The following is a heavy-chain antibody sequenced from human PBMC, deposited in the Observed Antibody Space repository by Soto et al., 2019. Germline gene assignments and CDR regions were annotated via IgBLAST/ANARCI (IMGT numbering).Heavy chain of an antibody. Sequence: QVQLVQSGAEVRKPGSSVKVSCKASGGTFDKRAIYWMRQAPGQGLECMGGIVPRFGTTNYAQKFQARVTITADEATSAAYLEVSNLTPDDTAVYYCARDLYDGGLGITFDIWGQGTMVAVSS. CDR3: ARDLYDGGLGITFDI. J-gene: IGHJ3*02. CDR1: GGTFDKRA. CDR2: IVPRFGTT. D-gene: IGHD7-27*01. V-gene: IGHV1-69*12.